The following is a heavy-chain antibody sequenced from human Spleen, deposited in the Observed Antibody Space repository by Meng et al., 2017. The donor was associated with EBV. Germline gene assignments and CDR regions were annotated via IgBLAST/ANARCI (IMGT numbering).Heavy chain of an antibody. D-gene: IGHD3-10*01. J-gene: IGHJ4*02. V-gene: IGHV4-39*01. CDR2: VHYTGST. CDR3: ARGKTMVRGVTSDD. CDR1: GDSISSFYY. Sequence: QLQLRESGPGQVKPSXXLSLTXTVSGDSISSFYYWGWIRQPPGRGLEWIGSVHYTGSTYYSPSLKSRVTVSVDTSKNQFSLKLNSVTAADTAVYYCARGKTMVRGVTSDDWGQGTLVTVSS.